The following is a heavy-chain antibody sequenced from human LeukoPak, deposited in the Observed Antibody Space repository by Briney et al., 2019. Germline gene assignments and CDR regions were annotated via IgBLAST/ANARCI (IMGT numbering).Heavy chain of an antibody. V-gene: IGHV4-39*07. CDR1: GGSISSSSYY. J-gene: IGHJ6*03. Sequence: SETLSLTCTVSGGSISSSSYYWGWIRQPPGKGLEWIGSIYYSGSTYYNPSLKSRVTISVDTSKNQFSLKLSSVTAADTAVYYCARGRYYYYYMDVWGKGTTVTVSS. CDR2: IYYSGST. CDR3: ARGRYYYYYMDV.